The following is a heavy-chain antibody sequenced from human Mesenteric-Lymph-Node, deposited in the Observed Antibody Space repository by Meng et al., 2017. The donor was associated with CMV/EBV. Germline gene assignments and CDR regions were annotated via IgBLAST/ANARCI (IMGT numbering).Heavy chain of an antibody. CDR2: IYQSGST. D-gene: IGHD1-26*01. Sequence: SETLSLTCTVSGYSISSGFYWGWIRQSPGKGLQWIGTIYQSGSTYYNPSLKSRVTVSVDMSKNQFSLKLSSVTAADTAVYYCARVRGELPQPWGQGTLVTVSS. J-gene: IGHJ5*02. CDR3: ARVRGELPQP. CDR1: GYSISSGFY. V-gene: IGHV4-38-2*02.